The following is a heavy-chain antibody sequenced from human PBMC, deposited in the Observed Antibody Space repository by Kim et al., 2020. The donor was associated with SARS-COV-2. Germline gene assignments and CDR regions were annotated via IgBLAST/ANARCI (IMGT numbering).Heavy chain of an antibody. Sequence: SETLSLTCTVSGGSISSSSYYWGWIRQPPGKGLEWIGSIYYSGSTYYNPSLKSRVTISVDTSKNQFSLKLSSVTAADTAVYYCSRHGYSGSYYSPHPPQFDYWGQGTLVTVSS. CDR3: SRHGYSGSYYSPHPPQFDY. V-gene: IGHV4-39*01. D-gene: IGHD1-26*01. CDR2: IYYSGST. J-gene: IGHJ4*02. CDR1: GGSISSSSYY.